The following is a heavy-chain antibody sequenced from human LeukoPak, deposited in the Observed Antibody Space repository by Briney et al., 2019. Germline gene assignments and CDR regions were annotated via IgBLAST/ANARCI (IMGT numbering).Heavy chain of an antibody. Sequence: GGSLRLSCAASGFTFRNYAVHWVRQAPGKGLQWLAVISYDGTNKYYADSVKGRFTISRDNSENTLSLHMNSLRAEDTALYYCARSRGSPNTGEDAFDFWGQGTMVTVSS. V-gene: IGHV3-30-3*01. CDR1: GFTFRNYA. J-gene: IGHJ3*01. CDR3: ARSRGSPNTGEDAFDF. CDR2: ISYDGTNK. D-gene: IGHD2-8*02.